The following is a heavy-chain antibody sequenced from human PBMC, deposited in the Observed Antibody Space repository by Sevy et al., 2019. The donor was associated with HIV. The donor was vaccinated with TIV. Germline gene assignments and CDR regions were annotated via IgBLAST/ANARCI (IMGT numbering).Heavy chain of an antibody. CDR2: IYYSGST. Sequence: SETLSLTCTVSGGSISSGGYYWSWIRQHPGKGLEWIGYIYYSGSTYYNPSLKSRVTISVDTSKNQFTLKLSSVTAADTAVYYCASHPKGGSGLLTRYFQHWGQGTLVTVSS. J-gene: IGHJ1*01. V-gene: IGHV4-31*03. CDR3: ASHPKGGSGLLTRYFQH. D-gene: IGHD6-19*01. CDR1: GGSISSGGYY.